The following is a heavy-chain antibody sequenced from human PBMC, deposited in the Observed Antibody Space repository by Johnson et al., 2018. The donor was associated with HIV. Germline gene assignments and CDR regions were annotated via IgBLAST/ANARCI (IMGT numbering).Heavy chain of an antibody. V-gene: IGHV3-20*04. CDR1: GFKFYEYD. J-gene: IGHJ3*02. D-gene: IGHD6-13*01. CDR3: ARAIAAAGTVGVDAFDI. Sequence: MQLVESGGGVVRPGESLRISCVASGFKFYEYDVSWVRQVPGKGLEWVSGINWSGGGTTYADSVKGRFTISRDNAKNSRYLQMNSLRAEDTAVYYCARAIAAAGTVGVDAFDIWGQVTMVTVYS. CDR2: INWSGGGT.